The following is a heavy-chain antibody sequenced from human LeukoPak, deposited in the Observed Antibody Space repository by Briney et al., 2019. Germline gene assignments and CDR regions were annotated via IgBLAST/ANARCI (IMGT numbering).Heavy chain of an antibody. CDR1: GFTFSSYG. CDR3: ASLKDSSGLADI. V-gene: IGHV3-33*08. Sequence: GGSLRLSCAASGFTFSSYGMHWGRQAPGKGLEWVAVIWYDGSNKYYADSVKGRFTISRDNSKNTLYLQMNSLRAEDTAVYYCASLKDSSGLADIWGQGTMVTVSS. J-gene: IGHJ3*02. CDR2: IWYDGSNK. D-gene: IGHD3-22*01.